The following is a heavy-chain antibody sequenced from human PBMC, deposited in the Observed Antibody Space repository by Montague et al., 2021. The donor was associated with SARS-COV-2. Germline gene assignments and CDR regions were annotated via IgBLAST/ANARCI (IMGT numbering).Heavy chain of an antibody. D-gene: IGHD5-18*01. Sequence: CAISGDSVSRNGAAWNWIRQSPSRGLEWLGRTYYRSKWYNDYAVSVKSRITINPDTSKNQISLWLSSVTAADTAVYYCARDPGYTSFTRWYFDLWGPGTLVTVSS. CDR1: GDSVSRNGAA. V-gene: IGHV6-1*01. CDR3: ARDPGYTSFTRWYFDL. J-gene: IGHJ2*01. CDR2: TYYRSKWYN.